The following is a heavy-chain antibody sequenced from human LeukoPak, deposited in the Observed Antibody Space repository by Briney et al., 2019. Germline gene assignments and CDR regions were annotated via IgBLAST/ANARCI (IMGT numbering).Heavy chain of an antibody. D-gene: IGHD3-10*01. V-gene: IGHV3-73*01. CDR1: GFTFSDSA. J-gene: IGHJ4*02. CDR2: IRNKANTYAT. CDR3: ARGVIWFGEYYFDY. Sequence: GGSLRLSCAASGFTFSDSAIHWVRQASGKGLEWVGRIRNKANTYATAYAASVNGRFTISRDDSKNTAYLQMNSLRAEDTAVYYCARGVIWFGEYYFDYWGQGTLVTVSS.